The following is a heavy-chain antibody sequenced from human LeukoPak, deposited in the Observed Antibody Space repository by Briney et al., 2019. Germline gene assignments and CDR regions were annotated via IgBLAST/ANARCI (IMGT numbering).Heavy chain of an antibody. V-gene: IGHV1-3*01. CDR1: GYTFTSYA. CDR2: INAGNGNT. Sequence: ASVKVSCKASGYTFTSYAMHWVRQAPGQRLEWMGWINAGNGNTKYSQKFQGRVTITRDTSASTAYMELSSLRSEDTAVHYCAREFKVRGVSAFDIWGQGTMVTVSS. J-gene: IGHJ3*02. D-gene: IGHD3-10*01. CDR3: AREFKVRGVSAFDI.